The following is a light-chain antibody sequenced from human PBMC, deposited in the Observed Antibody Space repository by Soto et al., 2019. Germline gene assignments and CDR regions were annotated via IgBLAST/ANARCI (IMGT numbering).Light chain of an antibody. V-gene: IGLV4-69*01. Sequence: QSVLTQSPSASASLGASVKLTCTLSSGHSNYDIVWHQQQPEKGPRYLMKVNSVGSHRRGDGIPDRFSGSSSGAERYLTISSLQSEDEADYYCQTWGTGVKVFGGGTKLTVL. CDR2: VNSVGSH. CDR3: QTWGTGVKV. CDR1: SGHSNYD. J-gene: IGLJ2*01.